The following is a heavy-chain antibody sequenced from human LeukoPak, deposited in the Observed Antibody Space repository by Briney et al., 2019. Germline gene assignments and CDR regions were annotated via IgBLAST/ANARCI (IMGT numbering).Heavy chain of an antibody. J-gene: IGHJ4*02. Sequence: GSVQDTCQASGCTCIGYYLHWLRQALARGGAGMGWLDTISGGTNYAPKFQGRVTMTRETSITTGYMELSRLRSDDTAVYCCAREDTRYYFDYWGQGTLVTVSS. CDR2: LDTISGGT. D-gene: IGHD5-18*01. CDR1: GCTCIGYY. V-gene: IGHV1-2*02. CDR3: AREDTRYYFDY.